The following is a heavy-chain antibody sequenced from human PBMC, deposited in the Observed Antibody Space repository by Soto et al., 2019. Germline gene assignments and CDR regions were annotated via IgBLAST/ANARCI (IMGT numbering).Heavy chain of an antibody. CDR3: VRQGIGNLHGLVDV. CDR1: SGPSRSHN. J-gene: IGHJ6*02. CDR2: VYSTGGA. D-gene: IGHD1-1*01. Sequence: QVQLQQSGPGLVKPSETLSLTCSVSSGPSRSHNWGWIRQPPGRGLEWIGYVYSTGGARYNPSLKSPVTISADTSTNHISLTLTSVTAAVTAVYYCVRQGIGNLHGLVDVWGQGTTVRVSS. V-gene: IGHV4-59*08.